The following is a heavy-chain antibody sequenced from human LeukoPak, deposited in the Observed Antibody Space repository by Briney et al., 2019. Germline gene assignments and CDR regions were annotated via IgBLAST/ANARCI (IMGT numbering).Heavy chain of an antibody. Sequence: PGTSLRLSCAASGFTFSSYVMHWVRQAPGKGLEWVAVIWYSGSSKYYADSVRGRFTVSRDNFNNTLYLQMTSLRTEDTAVYYCARDIAGTPDYWGQGTLVTVSS. D-gene: IGHD1-20*01. J-gene: IGHJ4*02. CDR2: IWYSGSSK. CDR1: GFTFSSYV. CDR3: ARDIAGTPDY. V-gene: IGHV3-33*01.